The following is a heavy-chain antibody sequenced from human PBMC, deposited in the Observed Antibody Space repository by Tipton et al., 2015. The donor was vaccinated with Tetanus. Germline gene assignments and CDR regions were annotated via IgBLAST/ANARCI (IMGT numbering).Heavy chain of an antibody. J-gene: IGHJ4*02. V-gene: IGHV3-23*01. CDR1: GFTFGRYA. D-gene: IGHD1-26*01. CDR3: AKDVGERQYYFDS. Sequence: SLRLSCAASGFTFGRYAMSWVRQAPGKGLEWVSATSLSGASTYYANSVKGRFTISRDISANTLYLQLNSLRTDDTALYYCAKDVGERQYYFDSGSPGTPVIGSS. CDR2: TSLSGAST.